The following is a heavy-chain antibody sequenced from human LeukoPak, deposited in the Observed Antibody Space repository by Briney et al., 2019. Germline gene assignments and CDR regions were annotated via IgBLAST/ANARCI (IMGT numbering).Heavy chain of an antibody. CDR1: GFTFSSYA. CDR2: ISGSGGST. V-gene: IGHV3-23*01. CDR3: AKDHYGSGSYYLPLDY. D-gene: IGHD3-10*01. J-gene: IGHJ4*02. Sequence: PGGSLRLSCAAPGFTFSSYAMSWVRQAPGKGLEWVSAISGSGGSTYYADSVKGRFTISRDNSKNTLYLQMNSLRAEDTAVYYCAKDHYGSGSYYLPLDYWGQGTLVTVSS.